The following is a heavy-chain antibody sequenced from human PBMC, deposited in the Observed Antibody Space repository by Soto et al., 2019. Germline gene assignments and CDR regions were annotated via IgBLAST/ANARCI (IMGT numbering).Heavy chain of an antibody. J-gene: IGHJ4*02. D-gene: IGHD6-19*01. Sequence: PGGSLRLSCAASGFTFSSYAMSWVRQAPGKGLEWVSAISGSGGSTYYADSVKGRFTISRDNSKNTLYLQMNSLRAEDTAVYYCAEDLAVAGTSFDYWGQGTLVTVSS. CDR1: GFTFSSYA. V-gene: IGHV3-23*01. CDR2: ISGSGGST. CDR3: AEDLAVAGTSFDY.